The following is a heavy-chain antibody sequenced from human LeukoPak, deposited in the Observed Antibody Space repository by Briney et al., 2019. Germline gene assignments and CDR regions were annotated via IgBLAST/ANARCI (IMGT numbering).Heavy chain of an antibody. CDR3: ARELRKGRSFSFDY. CDR1: GYTFTSYG. V-gene: IGHV1-18*01. CDR2: ISAYNGNT. Sequence: ASVKVSCKASGYTFTSYGISWVRQAPGQGLEWMGWISAYNGNTNYAQKLQGRVTMTRDTSISTAYMELSRLRSDDTAVYYCARELRKGRSFSFDYWGQGTLVTVSS. D-gene: IGHD1-26*01. J-gene: IGHJ4*02.